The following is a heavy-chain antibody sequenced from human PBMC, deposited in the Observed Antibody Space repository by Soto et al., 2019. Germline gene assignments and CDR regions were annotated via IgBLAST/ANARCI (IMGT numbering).Heavy chain of an antibody. CDR2: IWYDGSNK. Sequence: QVQLVESGGGVVQPGRSLRLSCAASGFTFSSYGMHWVRQAPGKGLEWVAVIWYDGSNKYYADSGKGRFTISRDNSKNTLYLQMNSLRAEDTAVYYCARDRGGAYFDYWGQGTLVTVSS. D-gene: IGHD2-21*01. CDR1: GFTFSSYG. J-gene: IGHJ4*02. V-gene: IGHV3-33*01. CDR3: ARDRGGAYFDY.